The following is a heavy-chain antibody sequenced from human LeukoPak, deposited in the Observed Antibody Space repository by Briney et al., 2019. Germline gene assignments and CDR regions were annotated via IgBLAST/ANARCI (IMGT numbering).Heavy chain of an antibody. J-gene: IGHJ5*02. CDR3: ARVRNYYGSGNNWFDP. D-gene: IGHD3-10*01. CDR1: VYTFTIYG. V-gene: IGHV1-18*01. Sequence: ASVTVSFTASVYTFTIYGISWVRQAPGQGLEWMGWISAYNGNTNYAQKLQGRVTMTTDTSTSTAYMELRSLRSDDTAVYYCARVRNYYGSGNNWFDPWGQGTLVTVSS. CDR2: ISAYNGNT.